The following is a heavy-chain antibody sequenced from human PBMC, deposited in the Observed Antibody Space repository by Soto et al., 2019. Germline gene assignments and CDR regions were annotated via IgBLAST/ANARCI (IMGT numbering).Heavy chain of an antibody. CDR2: IWYDGSNK. Sequence: QVQLVESGGGVVQPGRSLRLSCAASGFTFSSYGMHWVRQAPGKGLEWVAVIWYDGSNKYYADSVKGRFTISRDNSKNTLYLQMNSLRAEDTAVYYWARVATPYSSSPHNWFDPWGQGTLVTVSS. CDR3: ARVATPYSSSPHNWFDP. J-gene: IGHJ5*02. CDR1: GFTFSSYG. D-gene: IGHD6-13*01. V-gene: IGHV3-33*01.